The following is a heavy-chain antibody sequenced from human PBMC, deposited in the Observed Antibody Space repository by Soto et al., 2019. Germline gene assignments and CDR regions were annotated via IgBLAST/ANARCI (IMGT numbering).Heavy chain of an antibody. V-gene: IGHV1-18*01. CDR2: ISAYNGNT. J-gene: IGHJ6*03. D-gene: IGHD4-17*01. Sequence: ASVKVSCKASGYTFTSYGISWVRQAPGQGLEWMGWISAYNGNTNYAQKLQGRVTMTTDTSTSTAYMELRSLGSDDTAVYYCARGPTVTTPYYYYYMDVWGKGTTVTVSS. CDR3: ARGPTVTTPYYYYYMDV. CDR1: GYTFTSYG.